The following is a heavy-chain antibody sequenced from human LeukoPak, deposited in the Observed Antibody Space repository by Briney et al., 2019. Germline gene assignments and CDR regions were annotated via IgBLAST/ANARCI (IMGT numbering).Heavy chain of an antibody. CDR1: GYTPTSYD. V-gene: IGHV1-8*01. J-gene: IGHJ4*02. CDR3: ARVKRWLQLQPFDY. D-gene: IGHD5-24*01. CDR2: MNPNSGNT. Sequence: ASVKVSCKASGYTPTSYDINWVRQATGQGLEWVGWMNPNSGNTGYAQKFQGRVTMTRNTSISTAYMELSSLRSEDTAVYYCARVKRWLQLQPFDYWGQGTLVTVSS.